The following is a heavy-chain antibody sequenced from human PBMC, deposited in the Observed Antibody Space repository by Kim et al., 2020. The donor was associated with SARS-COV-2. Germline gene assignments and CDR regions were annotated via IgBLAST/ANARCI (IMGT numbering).Heavy chain of an antibody. CDR2: IYHSGST. CDR3: ARDFSLHGGWYRGGDSFDY. CDR1: GGSISSSNW. Sequence: SETLSLTCAVSGGSISSSNWWSWVRQPPGKGLEWIGEIYHSGSTNYNPSLKSRVTISVDKSKNQFSLKLSSVTAADTAVYYCARDFSLHGGWYRGGDSFDYWGQGTLVTVSS. J-gene: IGHJ4*02. V-gene: IGHV4-4*02. D-gene: IGHD6-19*01.